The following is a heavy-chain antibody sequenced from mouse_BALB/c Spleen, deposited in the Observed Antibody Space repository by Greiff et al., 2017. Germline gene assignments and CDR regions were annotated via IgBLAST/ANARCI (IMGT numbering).Heavy chain of an antibody. CDR2: IDPENGNT. V-gene: IGHV14-1*02. CDR1: GFNIKDYY. CDR3: ARSEYGNYAMDY. D-gene: IGHD2-10*02. J-gene: IGHJ4*01. Sequence: VQLQQSGAELVRPGALVKLSCKASGFNIKDYYMHWVKQRPEQGLEWIGWIDPENGNTIYDPKFQGKASITADTSSNTAYLQLSSLTSEDTAVYYCARSEYGNYAMDYWGQGTSVTVSS.